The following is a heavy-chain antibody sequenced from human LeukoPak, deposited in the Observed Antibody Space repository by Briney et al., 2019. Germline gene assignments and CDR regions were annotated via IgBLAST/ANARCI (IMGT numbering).Heavy chain of an antibody. CDR2: ISSSSSTI. CDR3: AKDADLVMITFGGARLVPIFDY. V-gene: IGHV3-48*02. D-gene: IGHD3-16*01. J-gene: IGHJ4*02. Sequence: GGSLRLSCAASGFTFSSYSMNWVRQAPGKGLEWVSYISSSSSTIYYADSVKGRFTISRDNAKNSLYLQMNSLRDEDTAVYYCAKDADLVMITFGGARLVPIFDYWGQGTLVTVSS. CDR1: GFTFSSYS.